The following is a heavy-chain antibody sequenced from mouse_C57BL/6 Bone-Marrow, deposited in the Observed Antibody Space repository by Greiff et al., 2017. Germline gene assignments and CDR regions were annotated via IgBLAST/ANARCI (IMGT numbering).Heavy chain of an antibody. V-gene: IGHV5-17*01. CDR1: GFTFSDYG. CDR3: ASSYSVNAMDY. CDR2: ISSGSSTI. J-gene: IGHJ4*01. Sequence: DVKLVESGGGLVKPGGSLKLSCAASGFTFSDYGMHWVRQAPEKGLEWVAYISSGSSTIYYADTVKGRFTISRDNAKNTLFLQMTSLRSEDTAMYYGASSYSVNAMDYWGQGTSVTVSS. D-gene: IGHD2-12*01.